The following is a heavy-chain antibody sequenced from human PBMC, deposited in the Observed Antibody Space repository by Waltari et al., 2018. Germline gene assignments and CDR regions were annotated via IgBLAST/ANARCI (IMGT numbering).Heavy chain of an antibody. CDR2: SDSGGRR. CDR1: GFTVSRNY. CDR3: ATSRQPRYSSSWYSPCYYYYMDV. Sequence: EVQLVETGGGLIQPGGSLRLSCAASGFTVSRNYMSRVRQAPGKGLEWVSVSDSGGRRYYADSGKGRFTIARDNSKNTLYLQMNSLRAEDTAVYYWATSRQPRYSSSWYSPCYYYYMDVWGKGTTVTVSS. D-gene: IGHD6-13*01. J-gene: IGHJ6*03. V-gene: IGHV3-53*02.